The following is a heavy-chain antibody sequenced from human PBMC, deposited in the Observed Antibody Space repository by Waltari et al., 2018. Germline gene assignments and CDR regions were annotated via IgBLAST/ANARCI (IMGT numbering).Heavy chain of an antibody. CDR1: GGTFSSYA. J-gene: IGHJ6*03. CDR3: ARATLWDDSSGYYYESYYYYYMDV. Sequence: QVQLVQSGAEVKKPGSSVKVSCKASGGTFSSYAISWVRQAPGQGLEWMGGIIPIFGTANYAQKFQGRVMITTDESTSTAYMELSSLRSEDTAVYYCARATLWDDSSGYYYESYYYYYMDVWGKGTTVTVSS. CDR2: IIPIFGTA. D-gene: IGHD3-22*01. V-gene: IGHV1-69*05.